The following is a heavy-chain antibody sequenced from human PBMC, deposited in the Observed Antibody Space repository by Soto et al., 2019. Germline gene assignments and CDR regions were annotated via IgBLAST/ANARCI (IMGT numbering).Heavy chain of an antibody. Sequence: QVQLVQSGAEVKKPGASVKVSCKASGYTFTSYGISWVRQAPGQGLEWMGWISAYNGNTNYAQKLQGRVTMTTDTSTRTAYMELRSLRSDDTAVYYCAGDGAGPYYYYGMDVWGQGTTVTVSS. V-gene: IGHV1-18*01. CDR1: GYTFTSYG. CDR3: AGDGAGPYYYYGMDV. CDR2: ISAYNGNT. D-gene: IGHD3-16*01. J-gene: IGHJ6*02.